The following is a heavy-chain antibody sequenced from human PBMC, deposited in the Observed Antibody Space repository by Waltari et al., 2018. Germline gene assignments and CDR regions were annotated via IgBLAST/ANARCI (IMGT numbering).Heavy chain of an antibody. J-gene: IGHJ6*02. CDR2: ISGSGSHI. Sequence: EVQLVESGGGLVKPGGSLRLCCAASGITSSTDDMNWGRQAPGTGLEWVASISGSGSHIYYPASVRGRFAISRDNAQSSLYLQMDTLRAEDTAVYYCASRSPPARYNAMDFWGQGTTVTVSS. CDR1: GITSSTDD. D-gene: IGHD2-2*01. CDR3: ASRSPPARYNAMDF. V-gene: IGHV3-21*06.